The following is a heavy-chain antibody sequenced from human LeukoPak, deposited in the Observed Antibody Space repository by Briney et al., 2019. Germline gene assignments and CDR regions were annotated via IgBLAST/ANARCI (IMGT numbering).Heavy chain of an antibody. V-gene: IGHV4-34*01. D-gene: IGHD1-26*01. CDR2: INHSGST. Sequence: SETRSLTCAVYGGSFSGYYWSWIRQPPGKGLEWIGEINHSGSTNYNPSLKSRVTISVDTSKNQFSLKLSSVTAADTAVYYCARVRGSGSYYYYYGMDVWGQGTTVTVSS. CDR3: ARVRGSGSYYYYYGMDV. J-gene: IGHJ6*02. CDR1: GGSFSGYY.